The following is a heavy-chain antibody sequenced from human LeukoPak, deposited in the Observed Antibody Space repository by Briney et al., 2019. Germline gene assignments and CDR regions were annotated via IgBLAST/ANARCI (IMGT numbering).Heavy chain of an antibody. J-gene: IGHJ3*02. D-gene: IGHD6-13*01. Sequence: GGSLRLSCAASGFTFSSYVMIWVRQAPGKGLEWVSGISGSASSTYSADSVKGRFTISRDNSKNTLYLQMNSLRAEDTAVYYCANGLGVAAASRGAFDIWGQGTMVTVSS. CDR1: GFTFSSYV. V-gene: IGHV3-23*01. CDR2: ISGSASST. CDR3: ANGLGVAAASRGAFDI.